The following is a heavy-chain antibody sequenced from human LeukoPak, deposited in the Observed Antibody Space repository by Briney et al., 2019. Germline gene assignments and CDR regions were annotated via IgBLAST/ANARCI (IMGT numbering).Heavy chain of an antibody. J-gene: IGHJ4*02. CDR1: GFTLSSYW. CDR2: IKQDGSEK. V-gene: IGHV3-7*01. D-gene: IGHD1-26*01. CDR3: ARGRTGGATNPDY. Sequence: GGSLRLSCAASGFTLSSYWMNWVRQAPGKGLEWVANIKQDGSEKYYVDSVEGRFTISRDNAKNLLNLQMNSLRADDTAVYYCARGRTGGATNPDYWRQGTLVTVSS.